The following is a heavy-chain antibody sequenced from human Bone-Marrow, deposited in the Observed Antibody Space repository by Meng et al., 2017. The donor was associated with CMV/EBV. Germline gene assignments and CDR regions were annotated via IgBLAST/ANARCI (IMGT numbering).Heavy chain of an antibody. V-gene: IGHV3-7*01. J-gene: IGHJ6*02. CDR3: ARDSSTWRNYYYYGMDV. D-gene: IGHD2-15*01. CDR2: IKQDGSEK. CDR1: GFTFSSYA. Sequence: GESLKISCAASGFTFSSYAMSWVRQAPGRGLEWVANIKQDGSEKHYVDSLKGRFTISRDNAMNSLYLQMNSLRAEDTATYYCARDSSTWRNYYYYGMDVWGQGTTVTFSS.